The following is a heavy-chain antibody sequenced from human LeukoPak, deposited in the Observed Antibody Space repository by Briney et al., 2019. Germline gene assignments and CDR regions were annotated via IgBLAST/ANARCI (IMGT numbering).Heavy chain of an antibody. J-gene: IGHJ4*02. CDR1: GFIFSDYS. Sequence: HAGGSLRLSCEASGFIFSDYSMNWVRQAPGEGLEWVSYISSSSIQYADSVKGRFTISRDNAKNSLSLQMNSLRDDDTAVYYCARDLNWGFDYWGQGTLVTVSS. D-gene: IGHD7-27*01. CDR3: ARDLNWGFDY. V-gene: IGHV3-48*02. CDR2: ISSSSI.